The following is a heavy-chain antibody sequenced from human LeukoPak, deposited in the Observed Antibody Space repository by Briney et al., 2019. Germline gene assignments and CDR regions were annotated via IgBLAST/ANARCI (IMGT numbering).Heavy chain of an antibody. J-gene: IGHJ4*02. V-gene: IGHV4-34*01. Sequence: SETLSLTCAVYGGSFSGYYWSWIRQPPGKGLEWIGEINHSGSTNYNPSLKSRVTISVDTSKNQFSLKLSSVTAADTAVYYCARDAAIEPYSGSLDYWGQGTLVTVSS. CDR3: ARDAAIEPYSGSLDY. CDR1: GGSFSGYY. CDR2: INHSGST. D-gene: IGHD5-12*01.